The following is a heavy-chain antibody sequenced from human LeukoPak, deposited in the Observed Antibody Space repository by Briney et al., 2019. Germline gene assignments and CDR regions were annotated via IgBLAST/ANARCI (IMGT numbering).Heavy chain of an antibody. Sequence: GGSLRLSCAASGFAFSSYSMSWVRQAPGKGLGWVSAITNSGGSTYYADSVKGRFTISRDNSKNTLYLQMNSLRAEGTAVYYCATGVSRGQYYYDSSGSGGQGTLVTVSS. J-gene: IGHJ4*02. CDR1: GFAFSSYS. CDR3: ATGVSRGQYYYDSSGS. CDR2: ITNSGGST. D-gene: IGHD3-22*01. V-gene: IGHV3-23*01.